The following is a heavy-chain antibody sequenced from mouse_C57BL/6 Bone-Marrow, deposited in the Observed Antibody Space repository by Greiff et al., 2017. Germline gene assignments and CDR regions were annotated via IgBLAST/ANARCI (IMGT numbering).Heavy chain of an antibody. V-gene: IGHV1-81*01. J-gene: IGHJ3*01. CDR1: GYTFTSYG. CDR3: ARYSEGFAY. Sequence: QVQLQHSGAELARPGASVKLSCKASGYTFTSYGISWVKQRTGQGLEWIGEIYPRSGNTYYNEKFKGKATLTADKSSSTAYMELRSLTSEDSAVYFCARYSEGFAYWGQGTLVTVSA. CDR2: IYPRSGNT.